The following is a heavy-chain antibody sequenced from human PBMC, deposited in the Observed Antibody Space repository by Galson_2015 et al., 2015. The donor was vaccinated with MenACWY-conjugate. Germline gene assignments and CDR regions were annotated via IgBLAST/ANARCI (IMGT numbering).Heavy chain of an antibody. CDR1: GFTFSNYA. Sequence: SLRLSCAASGFTFSNYAMSWVRQAPGKGLEWVAGISGRGGSRYSADSLRGRFAISRDNSKNTLYLQMNSLRADDTAVYYCAKDWSVPYSTISYYFYMDVWGKGTTVTVSS. D-gene: IGHD6-13*01. CDR3: AKDWSVPYSTISYYFYMDV. J-gene: IGHJ6*03. V-gene: IGHV3-23*01. CDR2: ISGRGGSR.